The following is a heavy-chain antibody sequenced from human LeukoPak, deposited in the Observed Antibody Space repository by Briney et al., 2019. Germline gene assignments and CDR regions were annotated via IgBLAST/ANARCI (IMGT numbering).Heavy chain of an antibody. J-gene: IGHJ4*02. Sequence: ASVKVSCKASGYTFTSYVISWVRQAPGQGLEWMGWISAYNGNTKYAQKLQGRVTMTTDTSTSTAYMELRGLRSDDTAVYYCARDLSLVVPAANFDYWGREPWSPSPQ. CDR1: GYTFTSYV. V-gene: IGHV1-18*01. CDR2: ISAYNGNT. D-gene: IGHD2-2*01. CDR3: ARDLSLVVPAANFDY.